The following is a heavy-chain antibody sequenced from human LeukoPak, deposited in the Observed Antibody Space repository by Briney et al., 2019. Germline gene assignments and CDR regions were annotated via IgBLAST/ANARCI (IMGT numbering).Heavy chain of an antibody. CDR3: ARGGLPIYYYYIDV. D-gene: IGHD4-11*01. J-gene: IGHJ6*03. Sequence: ASVKVSCMASGYTFTGYYMHWVRQAPGQGLEWMGWINPNSGDTNYAQKFQGRVTMTRDTSISTAYMELRGLRSDDTAVYYCARGGLPIYYYYIDVWGKGTTVTVSS. V-gene: IGHV1-2*02. CDR2: INPNSGDT. CDR1: GYTFTGYY.